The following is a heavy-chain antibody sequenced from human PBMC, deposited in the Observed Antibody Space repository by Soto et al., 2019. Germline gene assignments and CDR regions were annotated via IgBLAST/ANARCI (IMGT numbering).Heavy chain of an antibody. CDR3: ARARWGSSSSGYYYYGMDV. V-gene: IGHV1-69*06. CDR1: GGTFSSYA. J-gene: IGHJ6*02. Sequence: WASVKVSCKASGGTFSSYAISWVRQAPGQGLEWMGGIIPIFGTANYAQKFQGRVTITADKSTSTAYMELSSLRSEDTAVYYCARARWGSSSSGYYYYGMDVWGQGTTVTVSS. D-gene: IGHD6-6*01. CDR2: IIPIFGTA.